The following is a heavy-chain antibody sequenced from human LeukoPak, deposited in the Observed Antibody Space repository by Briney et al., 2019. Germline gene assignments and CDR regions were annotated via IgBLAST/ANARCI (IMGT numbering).Heavy chain of an antibody. J-gene: IGHJ4*02. CDR3: ASKTLWYGDR. CDR1: GFTFSDYY. Sequence: GGSLRLSCAASGFTFSDYYMSWIRQAPGKGLEWVSYISSSSSYTNYADSVKGRFTISRDNAKNSLYLQMNSLRAEDTAVYYCASKTLWYGDRWGQGTLVTVSS. CDR2: ISSSSSYT. V-gene: IGHV3-11*06. D-gene: IGHD3-10*01.